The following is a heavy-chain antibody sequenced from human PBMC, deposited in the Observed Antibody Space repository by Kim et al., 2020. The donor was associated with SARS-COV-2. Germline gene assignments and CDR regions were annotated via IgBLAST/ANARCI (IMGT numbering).Heavy chain of an antibody. CDR3: TTYGGLFGGD. V-gene: IGHV3-23*01. CDR1: GFTFNTNA. CDR2: ISAVGSDTT. J-gene: IGHJ4*02. D-gene: IGHD3-16*01. Sequence: GGSLRLSCAASGFTFNTNAMSWVRQAPGKGLEWVSAISAVGSDTTHYSGSVKVRFTISRYNSKSTLYLQMNSLRVDDTAVHYCTTYGGLFGGDWCQGT.